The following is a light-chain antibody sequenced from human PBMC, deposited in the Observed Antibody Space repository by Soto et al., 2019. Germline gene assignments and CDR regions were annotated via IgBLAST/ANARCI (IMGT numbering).Light chain of an antibody. Sequence: QSVLTQPASVSGSPGQSITISCTGSNSDIGTYNYVSWYQQLPGKAPKLVISEVSNRPSGISGRFSGSKSGNAASLTISGSQAEDEADYYCCSYTVSGPYVFGTGTKVTVL. V-gene: IGLV2-14*01. J-gene: IGLJ1*01. CDR2: EVS. CDR3: CSYTVSGPYV. CDR1: NSDIGTYNY.